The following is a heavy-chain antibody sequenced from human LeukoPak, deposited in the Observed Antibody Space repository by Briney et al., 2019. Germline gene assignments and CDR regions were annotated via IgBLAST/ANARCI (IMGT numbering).Heavy chain of an antibody. J-gene: IGHJ4*02. CDR2: IKSKTDGGTT. CDR1: GFTFSNAW. V-gene: IGHV3-15*01. Sequence: PGGSLRLSCAASGFTFSNAWMSWVRQAPGKGLEWVGRIKSKTDGGTTDYAAPVKGRFTISRDDSKGVAYLQMNSLRTEDTALYYCTRDQTPYYWGQGTLVTVSS. CDR3: TRDQTPYY.